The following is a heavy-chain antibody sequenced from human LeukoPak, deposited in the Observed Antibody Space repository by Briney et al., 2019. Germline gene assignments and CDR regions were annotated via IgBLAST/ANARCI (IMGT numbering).Heavy chain of an antibody. CDR2: TYYRSKWYN. J-gene: IGHJ6*02. Sequence: SQTLSLTCAISGDSVSSNSAAWNWSRQSPSRGLEWLGRTYYRSKWYNDYAVSVKSRVTINPDTSKNQFSLQLNSVTPEDTAVYYCARDFSGYDYDYYYYGMDVWGQGTTVTVSS. V-gene: IGHV6-1*01. CDR3: ARDFSGYDYDYYYYGMDV. CDR1: GDSVSSNSAA. D-gene: IGHD5-12*01.